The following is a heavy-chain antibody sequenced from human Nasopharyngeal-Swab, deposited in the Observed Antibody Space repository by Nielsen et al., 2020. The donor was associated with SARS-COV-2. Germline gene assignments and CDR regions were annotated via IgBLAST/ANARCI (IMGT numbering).Heavy chain of an antibody. CDR2: ISDIGAKT. CDR1: GFTFSSYA. CDR3: AKGQQWLDELDY. V-gene: IGHV3-23*01. D-gene: IGHD6-19*01. Sequence: GGSLRLSCAASGFTFSSYAMSWVRQAPGKGLEWVSGISDIGAKTYYADSVTGRFTTSKDMSKNPLYLQINSLRAEDTAIYFCAKGQQWLDELDYWGQGTLVTVSS. J-gene: IGHJ4*02.